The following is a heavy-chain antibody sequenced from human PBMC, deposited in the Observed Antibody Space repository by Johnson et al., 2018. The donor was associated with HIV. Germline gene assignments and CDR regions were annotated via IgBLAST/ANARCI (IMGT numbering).Heavy chain of an antibody. D-gene: IGHD6-13*01. J-gene: IGHJ3*02. CDR2: ISSSGETR. CDR3: ARARDRSSSRDAFDI. V-gene: IGHV3-11*04. CDR1: GFSFGDYY. Sequence: QVQLVESGGGLVKPGGSLRLSCAASGFSFGDYYMSWIRQSPGKGLEWFAYISSSGETRYYADSVKGRFTISRDNSKNTLYLQMNSLRAEDTAGYYCARARDRSSSRDAFDIWGQGTMVTVSS.